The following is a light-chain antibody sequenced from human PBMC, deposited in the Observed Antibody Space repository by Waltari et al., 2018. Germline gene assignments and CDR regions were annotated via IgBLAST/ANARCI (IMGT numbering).Light chain of an antibody. J-gene: IGLJ2*01. V-gene: IGLV6-57*01. Sequence: NFMLTQPYSVSESPGKTVTISCTRSSGSIASNYAPWYQQRPGSSPTTVIYEDNQRPSGVPDRFSGSIDSSSNSASLTISGLKTEDEADYYCQSYDSSNVVFGGGTKLTVL. CDR1: SGSIASNY. CDR2: EDN. CDR3: QSYDSSNVV.